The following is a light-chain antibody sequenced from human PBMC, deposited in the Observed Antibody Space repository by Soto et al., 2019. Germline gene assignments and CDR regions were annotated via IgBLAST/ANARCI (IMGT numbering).Light chain of an antibody. Sequence: EIVLTQSPGTLSLSPGERATLSCTASQSVSNNYLAWYQQKPGQAPRLLISGASRRATGIPDRFSGSGSGTDFTLTISRLEPEDFAVYYCQQYGSSGTFGQGTKVDIK. CDR2: GAS. CDR3: QQYGSSGT. V-gene: IGKV3-20*01. CDR1: QSVSNNY. J-gene: IGKJ1*01.